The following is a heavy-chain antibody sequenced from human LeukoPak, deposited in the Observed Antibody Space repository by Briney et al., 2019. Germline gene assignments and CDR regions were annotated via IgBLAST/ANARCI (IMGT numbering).Heavy chain of an antibody. CDR2: IYSDNT. CDR3: GRWAGAYSHPYDY. J-gene: IGHJ4*02. V-gene: IGHV3-53*01. D-gene: IGHD4/OR15-4a*01. Sequence: GGSLRLSCGASGFTLSNYWMSWVRQAPGKGLEWVSFIYSDNTHYSDSVKGRFTISRDNSKNTLYLQMNSLRAEDTAVYYCGRWAGAYSHPYDYWGQGTLVTVSS. CDR1: GFTLSNYW.